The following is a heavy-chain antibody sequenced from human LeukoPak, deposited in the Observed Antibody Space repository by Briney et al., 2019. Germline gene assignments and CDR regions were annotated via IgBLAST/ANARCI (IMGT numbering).Heavy chain of an antibody. J-gene: IGHJ3*02. CDR3: ARGAATTAVPGADAFHI. D-gene: IGHD1-26*01. CDR1: AYTFSGYY. V-gene: IGHV1-2*02. Sequence: ASVKVSCKASAYTFSGYYLHWVRQAPGQGLEWMGWINPNSGGTNYAQKFQGRVTMTRDTSITTANMELSRLRSDDTAVYYCARGAATTAVPGADAFHIWGQGTMVTVSS. CDR2: INPNSGGT.